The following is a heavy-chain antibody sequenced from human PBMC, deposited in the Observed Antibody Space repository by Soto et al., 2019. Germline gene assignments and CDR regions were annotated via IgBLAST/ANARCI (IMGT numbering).Heavy chain of an antibody. CDR1: GFTSSNAW. Sequence: GGSLRLSCAASGFTSSNAWMSWVRQAPGKGLEWVGRIKSKTDGGTTDYAAPVKGRFTISRDDSKNTLYLQMNSLKTEDTAVYYCTTEGGGTYYDILTGPGAKYYFDYWGQGTLVTVSS. CDR2: IKSKTDGGTT. J-gene: IGHJ4*02. D-gene: IGHD3-9*01. CDR3: TTEGGGTYYDILTGPGAKYYFDY. V-gene: IGHV3-15*01.